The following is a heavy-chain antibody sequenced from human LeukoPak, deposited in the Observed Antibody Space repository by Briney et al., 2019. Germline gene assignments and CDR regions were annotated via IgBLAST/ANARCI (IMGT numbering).Heavy chain of an antibody. J-gene: IGHJ4*02. V-gene: IGHV3-33*06. Sequence: GGSLRLSCAASGFTFSSYGMHWVRQAPGKGLEWVAVIWYDGSNKYYADSVRGRFTISRDNSKNTLYLQMNSLRAEDTAVYYCAKARRQYEILTGYEYWGQGTLVTVSS. CDR3: AKARRQYEILTGYEY. CDR1: GFTFSSYG. D-gene: IGHD3-9*01. CDR2: IWYDGSNK.